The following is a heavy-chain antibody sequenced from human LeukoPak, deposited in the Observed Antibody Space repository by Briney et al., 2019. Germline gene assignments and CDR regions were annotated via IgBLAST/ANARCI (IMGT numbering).Heavy chain of an antibody. CDR1: GYTFTSYG. CDR2: ISAYNGNT. CDR3: ATAPLDWLPNY. J-gene: IGHJ4*02. Sequence: ASVTVSFKASGYTFTSYGISWVRQAPGQGLEWMGWISAYNGNTNYAQKLQGRVTMTTDTSTSTAYMELRSLRSDDTAVYYCATAPLDWLPNYWGQGTLVTVSS. V-gene: IGHV1-18*01. D-gene: IGHD3-9*01.